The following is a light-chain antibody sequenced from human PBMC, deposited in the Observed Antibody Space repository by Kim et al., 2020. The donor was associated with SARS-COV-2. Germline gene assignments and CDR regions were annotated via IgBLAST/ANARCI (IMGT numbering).Light chain of an antibody. CDR1: HYISDW. CDR3: QQYTSYPWT. Sequence: DVQMTQSPSTLSASVGDRVTITCRASHYISDWLAWYQQKPGKAPNLLIYKASTLENGVSSRFSGSGSGTEFTLTISSLQPDDFATYYCQQYTSYPWTFGQGTKVDIK. V-gene: IGKV1-5*03. J-gene: IGKJ1*01. CDR2: KAS.